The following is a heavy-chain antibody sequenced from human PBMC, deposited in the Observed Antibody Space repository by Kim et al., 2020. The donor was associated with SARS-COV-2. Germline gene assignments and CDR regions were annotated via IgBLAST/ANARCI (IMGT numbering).Heavy chain of an antibody. CDR3: ARDSYGVTMVRGVIIQNYYFDY. V-gene: IGHV3-30*07. D-gene: IGHD3-10*01. Sequence: TISRDNAKNTLYLQMNSLRAEDTAVYYCARDSYGVTMVRGVIIQNYYFDYWGQGTLVTVSS. J-gene: IGHJ4*02.